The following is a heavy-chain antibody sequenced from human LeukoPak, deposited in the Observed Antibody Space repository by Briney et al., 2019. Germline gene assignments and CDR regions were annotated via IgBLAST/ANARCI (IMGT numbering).Heavy chain of an antibody. CDR3: ARRLGYCSGGSCYYWFDP. CDR1: GYTFTSYA. Sequence: ASVKVSCKTSGYTFTSYAMYWVRQAPGQRLEWMGWINAGNGNTKYSQEFQGRVTITRDTSASTAYMELSSLRSEDMAVYYCARRLGYCSGGSCYYWFDPWGQGTLVTVSS. V-gene: IGHV1-3*03. J-gene: IGHJ5*02. CDR2: INAGNGNT. D-gene: IGHD2-15*01.